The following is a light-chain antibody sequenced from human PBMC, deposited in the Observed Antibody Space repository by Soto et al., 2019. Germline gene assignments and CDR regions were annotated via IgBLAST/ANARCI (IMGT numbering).Light chain of an antibody. CDR2: GAS. CDR1: QRVSRSY. J-gene: IGKJ2*01. V-gene: IGKV3-20*01. CDR3: QQYCSSPYT. Sequence: EIVLTQSPGTLSLSPGERATLSCRASQRVSRSYLAWFQQKPAQPPRLLMYGASSRATGIPDRFSGSGSGTDFSLTISRLEPEDFAVYYCQQYCSSPYTFGQGTKLEMK.